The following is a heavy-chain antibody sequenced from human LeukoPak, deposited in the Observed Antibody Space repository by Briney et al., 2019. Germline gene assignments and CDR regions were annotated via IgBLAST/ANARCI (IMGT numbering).Heavy chain of an antibody. CDR2: IYYSGST. CDR1: GGSISTSNYY. J-gene: IGHJ4*02. Sequence: SETLSLTCTVSGGSISTSNYYWGWIRQPPGEGLEWIGSIYYSGSTYYNPSLKSRVTISVDTSKKQFSPIMNSLTAADTAVYYCARQVGNIWYSDYWGQGTLVTVSS. D-gene: IGHD6-13*01. V-gene: IGHV4-39*01. CDR3: ARQVGNIWYSDY.